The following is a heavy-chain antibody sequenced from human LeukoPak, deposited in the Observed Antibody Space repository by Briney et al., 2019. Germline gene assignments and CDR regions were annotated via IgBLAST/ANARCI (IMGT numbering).Heavy chain of an antibody. CDR1: GFTFSSYA. J-gene: IGHJ4*02. D-gene: IGHD1-26*01. V-gene: IGHV3-23*01. CDR2: IIGSGGST. Sequence: GGSLRLSCAASGFTFSSYAMNWVRQAPGKGLEWVSGIIGSGGSTYYADSVKGRLTISRDNSKNTLYLQMNSLRAEDTAVYYCAKGSSLRLGPTVEYYFDNWGQETLVTVSS. CDR3: AKGSSLRLGPTVEYYFDN.